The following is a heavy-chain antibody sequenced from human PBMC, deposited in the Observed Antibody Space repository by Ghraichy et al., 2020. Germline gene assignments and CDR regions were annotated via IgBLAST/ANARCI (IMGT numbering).Heavy chain of an antibody. J-gene: IGHJ3*02. Sequence: SETLSLTCTVSGGSISSGSYYWSWIRQPPGKGLEWIGYIYYSGSTNYNPSLKSRVTISVDTSKNQFSLKLSSVTAADTAVYYCARVRYSSSCYKNAFDIWGQGTMVTVSS. V-gene: IGHV4-61*01. D-gene: IGHD6-13*01. CDR1: GGSISSGSYY. CDR3: ARVRYSSSCYKNAFDI. CDR2: IYYSGST.